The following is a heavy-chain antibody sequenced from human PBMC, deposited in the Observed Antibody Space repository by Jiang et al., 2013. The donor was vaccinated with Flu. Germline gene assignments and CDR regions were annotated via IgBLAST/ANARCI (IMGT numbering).Heavy chain of an antibody. CDR2: ISAYNGNT. CDR3: AREGVAEVIVVVNEAFDI. CDR1: GYTFTSYG. D-gene: IGHD3-22*01. Sequence: GAEVKKPGASVKVSCKASGYTFTSYGISWVRQAPGQGLEWMGWISAYNGNTNYAQKLQGRVTMTTDTSTSTAYMELRSLRSDDTAVYYCAREGVAEVIVVVNEAFDIWGQGTMVTVSS. V-gene: IGHV1-18*01. J-gene: IGHJ3*02.